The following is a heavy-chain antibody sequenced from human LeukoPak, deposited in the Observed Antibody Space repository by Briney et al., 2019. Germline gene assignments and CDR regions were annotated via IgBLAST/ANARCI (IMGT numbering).Heavy chain of an antibody. CDR2: ISSSSSYI. CDR1: GFTFSCYR. Sequence: PGGSLRLSCAASGFTFSCYRMNWVRQAPGKGLEWVSSISSSSSYIYHADSVKGRFTISRDNAKNSLYLQMNSLRAEDASVYYCARDQDRFGSGSYDYWGQGTLVTVSS. J-gene: IGHJ4*02. D-gene: IGHD3-10*01. CDR3: ARDQDRFGSGSYDY. V-gene: IGHV3-21*01.